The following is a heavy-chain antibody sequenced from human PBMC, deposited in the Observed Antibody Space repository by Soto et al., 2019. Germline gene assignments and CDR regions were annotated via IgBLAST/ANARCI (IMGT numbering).Heavy chain of an antibody. CDR3: ARRRGSSGWKTNFDF. Sequence: EVQLVESGGGLVQPGGSLRLSCAASGFTFSSYWMHWVRQAPGKGLVWVSRIYNDGSSTSYADSVKGRFTISRDNAKNTLYLQMNSLRADDTAVYYCARRRGSSGWKTNFDFWGQGTLVTVSS. V-gene: IGHV3-74*01. CDR2: IYNDGSST. D-gene: IGHD6-19*01. CDR1: GFTFSSYW. J-gene: IGHJ4*02.